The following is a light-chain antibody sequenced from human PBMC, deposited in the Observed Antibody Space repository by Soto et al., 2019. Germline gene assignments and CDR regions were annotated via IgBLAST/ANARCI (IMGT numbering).Light chain of an antibody. CDR3: QYYDSSLSGVG. V-gene: IGLV1-40*01. J-gene: IGLJ2*01. CDR2: GNS. CDR1: SSNIGAGYD. Sequence: QSVLTQPPSVSGAPGQRVTISCTGSSSNIGAGYDVHWYQQLPGTAPKLLIYGNSNRPSGVPDRFSGYKSGTSASLAITGRQAEDEADYSCQYYDSSLSGVGFGGGTQVTV.